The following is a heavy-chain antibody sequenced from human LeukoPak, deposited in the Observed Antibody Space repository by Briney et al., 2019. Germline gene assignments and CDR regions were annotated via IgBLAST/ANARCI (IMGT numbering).Heavy chain of an antibody. CDR1: GFTFSSYS. CDR3: ARVGILNRFDP. V-gene: IGHV3-21*01. CDR2: ISSSSSCI. J-gene: IGHJ5*02. Sequence: GGSLRLSCAAPGFTFSSYSMNWVRQAPGKGLEWVSSISSSSSCIYYADSVKGRFTISRDNAKNSLYLQMSSLRAEDTAVYYCARVGILNRFDPWGQGTLVTVSS.